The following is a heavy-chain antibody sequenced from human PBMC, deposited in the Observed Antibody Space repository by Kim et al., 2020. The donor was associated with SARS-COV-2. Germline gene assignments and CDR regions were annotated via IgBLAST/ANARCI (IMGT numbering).Heavy chain of an antibody. V-gene: IGHV3-23*01. D-gene: IGHD6-19*01. Sequence: DSVKGRFTLSRDNSKNTLYLQMNSLRAEDTAVYYCAKSLASGLLHDEVDYWGQGTLVTVSS. CDR3: AKSLASGLLHDEVDY. J-gene: IGHJ4*02.